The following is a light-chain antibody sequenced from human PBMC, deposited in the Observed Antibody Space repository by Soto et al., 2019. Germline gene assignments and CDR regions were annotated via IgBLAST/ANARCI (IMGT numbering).Light chain of an antibody. J-gene: IGKJ3*01. CDR3: PKANSLFS. CDR2: GPS. CDR1: QDIGTW. Sequence: DIQMTQSPSSVSASVGDRVTITCRASQDIGTWLAWYQQKPGKAPKLLIFGPSRLHSGVPSRFTGSGYGTDFNLTISSLQPEDFATYYCPKANSLFSLGPGTKVDIK. V-gene: IGKV1-12*01.